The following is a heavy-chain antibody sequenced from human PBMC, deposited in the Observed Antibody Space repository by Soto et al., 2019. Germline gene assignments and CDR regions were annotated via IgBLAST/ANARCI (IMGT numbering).Heavy chain of an antibody. CDR3: ASGPYITIFGVVNLHGMDV. J-gene: IGHJ6*02. D-gene: IGHD3-3*01. CDR1: GGSISSGDYH. CDR2: IYYSGST. Sequence: SETLSLTCTVSGGSISSGDYHWSWIRQPPGKGLEWIGYIYYSGSTYYNPSLKSRVTISVDTSKNQFSLKLSSVTAADTAVYYCASGPYITIFGVVNLHGMDVWGQGTTVTVSS. V-gene: IGHV4-30-4*01.